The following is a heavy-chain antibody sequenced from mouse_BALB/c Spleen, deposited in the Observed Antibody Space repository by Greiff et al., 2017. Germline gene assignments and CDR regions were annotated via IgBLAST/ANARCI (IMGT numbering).Heavy chain of an antibody. CDR1: GYTFSSYW. CDR3: ARDTTASYAMDY. V-gene: IGHV1-9*01. Sequence: QVQLQQSGAELMKPGASVKISCKATGYTFSSYWIEWVKQRPGHGLEWIGEILPGSGSTNYNEKFKGKATFTADTSSNTAYMRLSSLTSEDSAVYYCARDTTASYAMDYWGQGTSVTVSS. D-gene: IGHD1-2*01. CDR2: ILPGSGST. J-gene: IGHJ4*01.